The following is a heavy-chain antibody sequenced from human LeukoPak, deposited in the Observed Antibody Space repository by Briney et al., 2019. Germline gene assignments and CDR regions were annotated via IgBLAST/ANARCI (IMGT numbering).Heavy chain of an antibody. CDR2: ISGSGGST. J-gene: IGHJ4*02. D-gene: IGHD3-22*01. CDR3: AKSSLDYYDSSAV. Sequence: GGSLRLSCAASGFTFSSYAMSWVRQAPGKGLEWVSAISGSGGSTYYADSVKGWFTISRGNSKNTLYLQMNSLRAEDTAVYYCAKSSLDYYDSSAVWGQGTLVTVSS. CDR1: GFTFSSYA. V-gene: IGHV3-23*01.